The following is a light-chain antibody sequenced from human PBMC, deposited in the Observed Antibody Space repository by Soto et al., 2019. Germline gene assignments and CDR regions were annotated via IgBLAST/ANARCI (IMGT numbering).Light chain of an antibody. Sequence: EIVLTQSPATLSLSPGERATLSCRASQSVRSNLAWYQQKPGQAPRLLIYDASNRATGIPGRFSGSGSGTDFTLTISYLEPEDFEVYYCQQRDNWPWTFGQGAKVDIK. CDR1: QSVRSN. J-gene: IGKJ1*01. CDR3: QQRDNWPWT. CDR2: DAS. V-gene: IGKV3-11*01.